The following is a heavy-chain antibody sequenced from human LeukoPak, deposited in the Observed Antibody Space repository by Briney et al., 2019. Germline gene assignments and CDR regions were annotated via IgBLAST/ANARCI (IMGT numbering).Heavy chain of an antibody. V-gene: IGHV4-4*09. CDR2: IYTSGST. J-gene: IGHJ4*02. Sequence: SDTLSLTCTVSGGSISSYYWSWIRQPPGKGLEWIGYIYTSGSTNYNPSLKSRVTISVDPSKNQFSLKLSSVTAADTAVYYCARILSFGSQYYFDYWGQGTLVTVSS. CDR1: GGSISSYY. CDR3: ARILSFGSQYYFDY. D-gene: IGHD3-3*01.